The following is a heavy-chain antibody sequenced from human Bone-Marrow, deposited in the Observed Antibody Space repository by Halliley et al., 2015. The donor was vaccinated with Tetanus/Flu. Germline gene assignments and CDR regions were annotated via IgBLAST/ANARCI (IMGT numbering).Heavy chain of an antibody. V-gene: IGHV4-59*01. CDR2: IHSRGNP. CDR3: AKRGFNGDNRNYYFDL. J-gene: IGHJ2*01. Sequence: WIGYIHSRGNPNYNPSLRGRLSLSLDTSKNQFSLKLDSVTAADTAVYYCAKRGFNGDNRNYYFDLWGRGTLAIVSS. D-gene: IGHD4-4*01.